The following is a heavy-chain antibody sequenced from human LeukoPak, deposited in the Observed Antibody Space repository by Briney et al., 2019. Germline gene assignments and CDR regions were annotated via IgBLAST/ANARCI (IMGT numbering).Heavy chain of an antibody. J-gene: IGHJ3*02. CDR3: AKDIGLLWFSGGAFDI. CDR1: GFTFDDYA. Sequence: GGSLRLSCAASGFTFDDYAMHWVRQAPGKGLEWVSGISWNSGSIGYADSVKGRFTISRDNAKNSLYLQMNSLRAEDTALYYCAKDIGLLWFSGGAFDIWGQGTMVTVSS. CDR2: ISWNSGSI. D-gene: IGHD3-10*01. V-gene: IGHV3-9*01.